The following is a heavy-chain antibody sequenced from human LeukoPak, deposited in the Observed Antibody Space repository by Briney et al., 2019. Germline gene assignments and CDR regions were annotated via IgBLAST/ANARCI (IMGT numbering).Heavy chain of an antibody. CDR1: GGTFSSYA. J-gene: IGHJ4*02. Sequence: ASVKVSCKASGGTFSSYAISWVRQAPGQGLEWMGGIIPIFGTANYAQKFQGRVTMTRDTSTSTVYMELSSPRSEDTAVYYCARDLEEGHRFGESGDYWGQGTLVTVSS. CDR2: IIPIFGTA. CDR3: ARDLEEGHRFGESGDY. V-gene: IGHV1-69*05. D-gene: IGHD3-10*01.